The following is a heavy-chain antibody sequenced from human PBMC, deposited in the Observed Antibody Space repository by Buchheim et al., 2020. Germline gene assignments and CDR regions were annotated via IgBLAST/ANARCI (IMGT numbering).Heavy chain of an antibody. D-gene: IGHD4-11*01. CDR2: IWYDGSNK. Sequence: QVQLVESGGGVVQPGRSLRLSCAASGFTFSSYGMHWVRQAPGKGLEWVAVIWYDGSNKYYADSVKGRFTIYRDNSKNTLYLQMNSLRAEDTAVYYCARAMTTVTTRSLDYWGQGTL. CDR1: GFTFSSYG. V-gene: IGHV3-33*01. CDR3: ARAMTTVTTRSLDY. J-gene: IGHJ4*02.